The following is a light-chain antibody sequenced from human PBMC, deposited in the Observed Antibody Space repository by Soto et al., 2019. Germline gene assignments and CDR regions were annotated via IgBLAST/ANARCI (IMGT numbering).Light chain of an antibody. CDR2: GAS. CDR1: QSVSSN. J-gene: IGKJ3*01. Sequence: EIAMTQSPATLSVSPGERATLSCRASQSVSSNLAWYQQKPGQAPRLLSYGASTRATGIPARFSGSGSGTEFTLTISSLQSEDFAVYYCQQYNNWPFTFGPATKVDIK. V-gene: IGKV3D-15*01. CDR3: QQYNNWPFT.